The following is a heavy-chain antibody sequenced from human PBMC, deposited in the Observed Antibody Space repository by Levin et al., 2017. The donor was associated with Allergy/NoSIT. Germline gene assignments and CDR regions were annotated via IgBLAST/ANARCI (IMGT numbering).Heavy chain of an antibody. V-gene: IGHV4-59*01. CDR1: GGSISSYY. D-gene: IGHD5-24*01. CDR3: ARVGVEMATNVLDY. Sequence: SETLSLTCTDSGGSISSYYWSWIRQPPGKGLEWIGYIYSSGSTNYNPSLKSRVTISVDTSKNQFSLKLSSVTAADTAVYYCARVGVEMATNVLDYWGQGTLVTVSS. J-gene: IGHJ4*02. CDR2: IYSSGST.